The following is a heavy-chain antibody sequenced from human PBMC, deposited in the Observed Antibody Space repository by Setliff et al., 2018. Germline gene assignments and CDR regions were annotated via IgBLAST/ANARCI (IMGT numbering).Heavy chain of an antibody. D-gene: IGHD6-19*01. V-gene: IGHV1-3*01. CDR3: ARDLFFRKIAVAGTFDY. CDR2: INAGNGNT. Sequence: ASVKVSCKASGYTFTSYAMHWVRQAPGQRLEWMGWINAGNGNTKYSQKFQGRVTITRDTSASTAYMELSSLRSEDTAVYYCARDLFFRKIAVAGTFDYWGQGMLVTV. CDR1: GYTFTSYA. J-gene: IGHJ4*02.